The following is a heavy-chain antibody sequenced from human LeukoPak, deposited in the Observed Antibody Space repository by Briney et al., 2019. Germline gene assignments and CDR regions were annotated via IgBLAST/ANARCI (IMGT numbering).Heavy chain of an antibody. CDR2: INHSGST. CDR1: GGSFSGYY. V-gene: IGHV4-34*01. CDR3: ARSFRGGVPAANSYYYMDV. Sequence: PETLSLTCAVYGGSFSGYYWSWIRQPPGKGLEWIGEINHSGSTNYNPSLKSRVTISVDTSKNQFSLKLSSVTAADTAVYYCARSFRGGVPAANSYYYMDVWGKGTTVTVSS. D-gene: IGHD2-2*01. J-gene: IGHJ6*03.